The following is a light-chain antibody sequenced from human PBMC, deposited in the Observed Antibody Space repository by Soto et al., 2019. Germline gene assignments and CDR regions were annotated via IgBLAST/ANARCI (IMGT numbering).Light chain of an antibody. V-gene: IGKV3-20*01. Sequence: EIVLTQSPGTLSLSPGERATLSCRASQSVSSSYLAWYQQKPGQAPRLLIYGASSRATGIPDRSSGSGSGTDFTFTISRLEPEDFAVYYCQQYGSSPRTFGQGTKVEIE. J-gene: IGKJ1*01. CDR1: QSVSSSY. CDR2: GAS. CDR3: QQYGSSPRT.